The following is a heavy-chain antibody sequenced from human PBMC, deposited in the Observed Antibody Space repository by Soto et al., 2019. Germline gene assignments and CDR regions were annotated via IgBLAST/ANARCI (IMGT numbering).Heavy chain of an antibody. V-gene: IGHV1-58*02. D-gene: IGHD5-12*01. CDR2: IVVGSGNT. CDR1: GFTFTHSG. CDR3: ARAISGYVT. J-gene: IGHJ5*02. Sequence: ASVKVSCKASGFTFTHSGMQWVRQARGQSLEWIGWIVVGSGNTNYAPKFQERVTITWDKSTFTAYMELSSLRSEDTAVYYCARAISGYVTWGQGTXVTVSS.